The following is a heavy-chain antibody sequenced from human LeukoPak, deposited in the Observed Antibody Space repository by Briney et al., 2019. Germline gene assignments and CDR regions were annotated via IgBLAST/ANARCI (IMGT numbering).Heavy chain of an antibody. V-gene: IGHV3-23*01. D-gene: IGHD3-3*01. J-gene: IGHJ3*02. CDR1: GFTFTSYV. CDR2: ISGSGGST. Sequence: PGGSLRLSCAASGFTFTSYVMSWVRQAPGKGLEWVSAISGSGGSTYYADSVKGRFTISRDNAKNSLYLQMNSLRAEDTAVYYCARDCDLEDAFDIWGQGTMVTVSS. CDR3: ARDCDLEDAFDI.